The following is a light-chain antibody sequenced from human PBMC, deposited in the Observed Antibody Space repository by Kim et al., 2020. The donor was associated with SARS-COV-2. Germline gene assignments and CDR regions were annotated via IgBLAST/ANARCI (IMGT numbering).Light chain of an antibody. CDR2: YDS. V-gene: IGLV3-21*04. Sequence: PGKTARITCGGNNIGGKSVHWYLQKPGQAPVLVIYYDSDRPSGIPERFSGSNSGNTATLTISRVEAGDEADYYCQVWDSSSDHPVVFGGGTKLTVL. CDR3: QVWDSSSDHPVV. J-gene: IGLJ2*01. CDR1: NIGGKS.